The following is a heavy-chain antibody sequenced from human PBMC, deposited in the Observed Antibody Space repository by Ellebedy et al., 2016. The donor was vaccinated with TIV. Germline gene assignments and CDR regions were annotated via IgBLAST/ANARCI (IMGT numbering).Heavy chain of an antibody. CDR3: ARDGYSSSEFDY. Sequence: MPSETLSLTCTVSGGSISPYYLSWIRKPPGKGLEWIGYISYSGSTNYNPSLKSRVTISVDTSKNQFSLNLSSVTAADTAVYYCARDGYSSSEFDYWGQGTLVTVSS. J-gene: IGHJ4*02. CDR2: ISYSGST. D-gene: IGHD6-13*01. V-gene: IGHV4-59*12. CDR1: GGSISPYY.